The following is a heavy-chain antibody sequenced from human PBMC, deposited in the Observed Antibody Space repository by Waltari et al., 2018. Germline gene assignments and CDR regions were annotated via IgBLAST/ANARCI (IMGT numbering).Heavy chain of an antibody. CDR2: INHSGST. D-gene: IGHD3-22*01. CDR1: GCSFSRAGYY. CDR3: ARGTYYYDSSGYSSWFDP. J-gene: IGHJ5*02. Sequence: QVQLKESGPGLVKPSQTLSLTCTISGCSFSRAGYYWSWIRQRPGKGLEWIGFINHSGSTYYNPSLKSRVTISVDRSNNQFSLKLSSVTAADTAVYYCARGTYYYDSSGYSSWFDPWGQGTLVTVSS. V-gene: IGHV4-30-2*01.